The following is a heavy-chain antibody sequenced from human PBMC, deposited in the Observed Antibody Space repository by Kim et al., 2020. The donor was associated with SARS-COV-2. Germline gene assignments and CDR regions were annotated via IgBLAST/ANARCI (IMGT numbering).Heavy chain of an antibody. J-gene: IGHJ4*02. CDR2: ISSSGSTI. CDR1: GFTFSSYE. CDR3: ARDGRYDYVWGSYPAPLSVLDDPLEY. Sequence: GGSLRLSCAASGFTFSSYEMNWVRQAPGKGLEWVSYISSSGSTIYYADSVKGRFTISRDNAKNSLYLQMNSLGAEDTAVYYCARDGRYDYVWGSYPAPLSVLDDPLEYWGQGTLVTVSS. D-gene: IGHD3-16*02. V-gene: IGHV3-48*03.